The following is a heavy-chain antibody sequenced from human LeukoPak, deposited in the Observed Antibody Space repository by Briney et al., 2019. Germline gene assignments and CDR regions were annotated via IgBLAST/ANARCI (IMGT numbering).Heavy chain of an antibody. V-gene: IGHV4-39*01. CDR3: ARRVGRWFGERAYYYNYMDV. CDR1: GDSISSDSFY. CDR2: IFYTGST. D-gene: IGHD3-10*01. J-gene: IGHJ6*03. Sequence: SETLSLTCTVSGDSISSDSFYWGWIRQPPGKGLEWIGSIFYTGSTYYNPSLKSRVTISVDPSKNQFSLKLSSVTAADAAVYYCARRVGRWFGERAYYYNYMDVWGIGTTVTISS.